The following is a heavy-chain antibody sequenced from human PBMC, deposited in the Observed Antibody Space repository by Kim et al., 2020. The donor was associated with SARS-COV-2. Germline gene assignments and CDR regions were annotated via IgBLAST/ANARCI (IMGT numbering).Heavy chain of an antibody. CDR2: INHSGST. CDR3: ARGATYYDFWSGYHNWFDP. Sequence: SETLSLTCAVYGGSFSGYYWSWIRQPPGKGLEWIGEINHSGSTNYNPSLKSRVTISVDTSKNQFSLKLSSVTAADTAVYYCARGATYYDFWSGYHNWFDPWGQGTLVTVSS. CDR1: GGSFSGYY. V-gene: IGHV4-34*01. J-gene: IGHJ5*02. D-gene: IGHD3-3*01.